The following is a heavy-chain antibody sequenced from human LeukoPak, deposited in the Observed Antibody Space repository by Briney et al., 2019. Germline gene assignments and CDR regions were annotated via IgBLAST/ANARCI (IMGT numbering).Heavy chain of an antibody. CDR3: ARVYYGTYYMDV. Sequence: SETLSLTCTVSGGSISSYYWSWIRQPPGKGLEWIGYIYYSGSTNYNPSLKSRVTISVDTSKNQFSLRLSSVTAADTAVYYCARVYYGTYYMDVWGKGTTVTVSS. J-gene: IGHJ6*03. D-gene: IGHD1-26*01. V-gene: IGHV4-59*01. CDR2: IYYSGST. CDR1: GGSISSYY.